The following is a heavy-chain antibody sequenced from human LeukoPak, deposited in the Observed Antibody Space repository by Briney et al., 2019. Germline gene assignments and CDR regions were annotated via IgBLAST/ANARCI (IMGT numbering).Heavy chain of an antibody. V-gene: IGHV3-23*01. Sequence: GGSLRLSCAASGLTFSSNWMHWVRQAPGKGLEWVSVICGSGDSTYYADSVKGRFTISRDNSKNTVSLEMNSLRVEDTALYYCAKATGGDCYLGLDSWGQGTLVTVSS. CDR1: GLTFSSNW. CDR3: AKATGGDCYLGLDS. D-gene: IGHD2-21*02. CDR2: ICGSGDST. J-gene: IGHJ4*02.